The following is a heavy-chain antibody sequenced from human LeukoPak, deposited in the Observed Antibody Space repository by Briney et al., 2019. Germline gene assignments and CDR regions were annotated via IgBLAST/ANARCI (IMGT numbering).Heavy chain of an antibody. CDR1: GASITSYY. J-gene: IGHJ4*02. CDR2: IYYSGST. V-gene: IGHV4-59*08. Sequence: PSETLSLTCTVSGASITSYYWSWIRQPPGKGLEWIGYIYYSGSTNYNPSLKSRVTISGDTSKNQFSLKLTSVTAADTAVYYCARRAYSSGWYYFDYWGQGTLVTVSS. D-gene: IGHD6-19*01. CDR3: ARRAYSSGWYYFDY.